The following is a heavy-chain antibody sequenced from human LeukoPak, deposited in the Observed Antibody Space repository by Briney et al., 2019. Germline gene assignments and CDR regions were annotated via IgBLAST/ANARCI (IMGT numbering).Heavy chain of an antibody. CDR2: ISSSSSYI. J-gene: IGHJ4*02. CDR1: GFTFSSSA. Sequence: PGGSLRLSCAASGFTFSSSAMSWVRQVPGKGLEWVSSISSSSSYIYYADSVKGRFTISRDNAKNSLYLQMNSLRAEDTAVYYCARDSYYDILTGYLRYFDYWGQGTLVTVSS. CDR3: ARDSYYDILTGYLRYFDY. D-gene: IGHD3-9*01. V-gene: IGHV3-21*01.